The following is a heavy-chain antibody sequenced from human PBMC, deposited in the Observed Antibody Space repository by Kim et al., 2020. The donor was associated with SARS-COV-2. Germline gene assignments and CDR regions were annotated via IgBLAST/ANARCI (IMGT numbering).Heavy chain of an antibody. Sequence: ASVKVSCKASGYTFTGYYIHWVRQTPGQGLEWMGWFNPHNGGTNYAPKFQGRVTLTGDTSISTAYMEVSRLTSDDAAMYYCARAYSNSSPDENWGQGTLVTVSS. D-gene: IGHD6-6*01. CDR3: ARAYSNSSPDEN. J-gene: IGHJ4*02. CDR1: GYTFTGYY. CDR2: FNPHNGGT. V-gene: IGHV1-2*02.